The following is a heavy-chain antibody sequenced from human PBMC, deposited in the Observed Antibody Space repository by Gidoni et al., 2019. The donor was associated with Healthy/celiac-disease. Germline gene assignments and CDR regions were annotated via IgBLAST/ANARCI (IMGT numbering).Heavy chain of an antibody. CDR3: ARREGCGGGDGMDV. J-gene: IGHJ6*02. V-gene: IGHV4-39*01. D-gene: IGHD3-16*01. CDR1: GAPIISSSYY. CDR2: ISYSGST. Sequence: QLQLQESGPGLVKPSETLSLTCTVSGAPIISSSYYWGWIRQPPGKGLEWIGSISYSGSTYYNPYLKSRVTISVDTSKNQFSLKLSSVTAADTAVYYCARREGCGGGDGMDVWGQGTTVTVSS.